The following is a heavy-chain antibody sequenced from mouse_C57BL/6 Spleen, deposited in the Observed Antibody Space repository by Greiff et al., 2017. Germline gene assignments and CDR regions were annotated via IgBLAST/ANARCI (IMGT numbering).Heavy chain of an antibody. J-gene: IGHJ3*01. CDR3: ARGLAGTWFAY. CDR2: IYPGDGDT. CDR1: GYAFSSYW. Sequence: QVQLQQSGAELVKPGASVKISCKASGYAFSSYWMNWVKQRPGQGLEWIGQIYPGDGDTNSNGKFKGKATLTADKSSSTAYMQLSSLTSEDSAVYFCARGLAGTWFAYWGQGTLVTVSA. D-gene: IGHD4-1*01. V-gene: IGHV1-80*01.